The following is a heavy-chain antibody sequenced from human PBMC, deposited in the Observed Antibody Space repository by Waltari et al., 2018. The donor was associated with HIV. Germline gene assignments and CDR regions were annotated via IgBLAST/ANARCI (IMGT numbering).Heavy chain of an antibody. CDR3: ATDFWSGHPDY. V-gene: IGHV3-48*01. CDR2: IISRHSIM. J-gene: IGHJ4*02. Sequence: EVHLVESGGGLVQPGGSLRLTCTASEATFSGYSMNWVRQSPGKGLEWISYIISRHSIMFYSDSVKGRFTISRDNAKNSLYLEMTNLRVEDTAVYYCATDFWSGHPDYWGQGTLVTVSS. D-gene: IGHD3-3*01. CDR1: EATFSGYS.